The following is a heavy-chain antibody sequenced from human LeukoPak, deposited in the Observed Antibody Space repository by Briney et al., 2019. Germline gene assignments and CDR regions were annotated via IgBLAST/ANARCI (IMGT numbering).Heavy chain of an antibody. J-gene: IGHJ4*02. CDR1: GFTFSSYE. V-gene: IGHV3-21*01. Sequence: PGGSLRLSCAASGFTFSSYEMNWVRQAPGKGLEWVSSISSSSSYIYYADSVKGRFTISRDNAKNSLYLQMNSLRAEDTAVYYCARARVIAAAGTGYWGQGTLVTVSS. D-gene: IGHD6-13*01. CDR2: ISSSSSYI. CDR3: ARARVIAAAGTGY.